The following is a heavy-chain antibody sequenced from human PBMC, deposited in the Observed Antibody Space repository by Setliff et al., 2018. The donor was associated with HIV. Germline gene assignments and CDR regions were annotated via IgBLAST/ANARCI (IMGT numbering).Heavy chain of an antibody. V-gene: IGHV3-30*07. CDR1: GFTFSSYA. CDR2: ISYDGSNK. D-gene: IGHD3-22*01. Sequence: GGSLRLSCAASGFTFSSYAMHWVRQAPGKGLEWVAVISYDGSNKYYADSVKGRFTISRDNAKNSLYLQMNSLRAEDTAVYYCAKAARDYYDSSGYYIGMDYWGRGTLVTVSS. J-gene: IGHJ4*02. CDR3: AKAARDYYDSSGYYIGMDY.